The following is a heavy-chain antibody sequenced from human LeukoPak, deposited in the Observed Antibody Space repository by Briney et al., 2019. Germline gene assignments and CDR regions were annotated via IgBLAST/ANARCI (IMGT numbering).Heavy chain of an antibody. CDR2: TYYRSKWYN. CDR3: ARGGGSYSLNWFDP. Sequence: SQTLSLTCAISGDSVSSNSAAWNWIRQSPSRGLEWLGRTYYRSKWYNDYAVSVKSRITNNPDTSKNQFSLQLYSVTPEDTAVYYCARGGGSYSLNWFDPWGQGTLVTVSS. D-gene: IGHD1-26*01. V-gene: IGHV6-1*01. J-gene: IGHJ5*02. CDR1: GDSVSSNSAA.